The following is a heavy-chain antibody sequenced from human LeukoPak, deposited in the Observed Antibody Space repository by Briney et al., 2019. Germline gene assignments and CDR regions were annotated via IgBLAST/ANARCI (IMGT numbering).Heavy chain of an antibody. V-gene: IGHV3-30*18. Sequence: GGSLRLSCAASGFTFSSYGMHWVRQAPGKGLGWVAVISYDGSNKYYADSVKGRFTISRDNSKNTQYLQMNSLRAEDTAVYYCAKDQLDSGYEMGDDAFDIWGQGTMATVSS. CDR3: AKDQLDSGYEMGDDAFDI. J-gene: IGHJ3*02. CDR1: GFTFSSYG. D-gene: IGHD5-12*01. CDR2: ISYDGSNK.